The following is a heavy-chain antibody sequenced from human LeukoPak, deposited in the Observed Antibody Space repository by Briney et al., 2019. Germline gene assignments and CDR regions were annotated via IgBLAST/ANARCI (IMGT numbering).Heavy chain of an antibody. CDR3: ARYDSSGYLVY. CDR1: GYTLTELS. V-gene: IGHV1-18*01. D-gene: IGHD3-22*01. CDR2: ISAYNGNT. J-gene: IGHJ4*02. Sequence: GASVKVSCKVSGYTLTELSVHWVRQAPGKGLEWMGWISAYNGNTNYAQKLQGRVTMTTDTSTSTAYMELRSLRSDDTAVYYCARYDSSGYLVYWGQGTLVTVSS.